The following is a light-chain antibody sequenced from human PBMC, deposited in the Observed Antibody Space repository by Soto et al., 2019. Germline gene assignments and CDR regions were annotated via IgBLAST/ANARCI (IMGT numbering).Light chain of an antibody. CDR1: QGMSSY. CDR2: AAS. V-gene: IGKV1-9*01. Sequence: DIPLTQSPSFLSASVGDRVTITCRASQGMSSYLAWYQQKPGKAPKLLIYAASTLQSGVPSRFSGSGSGTEFTLTISSLQPEDFATYYCQQLNSYPPFFGGGTKVEIK. CDR3: QQLNSYPPF. J-gene: IGKJ4*01.